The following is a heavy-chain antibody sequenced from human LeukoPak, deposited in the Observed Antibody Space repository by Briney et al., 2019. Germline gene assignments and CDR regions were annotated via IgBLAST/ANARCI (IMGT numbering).Heavy chain of an antibody. CDR1: GFTFSSYG. CDR3: ATLYGSGGYFDY. V-gene: IGHV3-30*03. D-gene: IGHD3-10*01. J-gene: IGHJ4*02. CDR2: ISYDGSNK. Sequence: GRSLRLSCAASGFTFSSYGIHWVRQAPGKGLEWVAVISYDGSNKHYADSVKGRFTISRDNSKNTLYLQMNSLRAEDTAVYYCATLYGSGGYFDYWGQGTLVTVSS.